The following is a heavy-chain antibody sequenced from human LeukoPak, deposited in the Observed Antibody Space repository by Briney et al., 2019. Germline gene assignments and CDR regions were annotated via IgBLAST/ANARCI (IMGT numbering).Heavy chain of an antibody. J-gene: IGHJ6*02. CDR1: GYPFSDYY. V-gene: IGHV1-46*01. CDR2: INPSGGST. D-gene: IGHD3-22*01. Sequence: AASVTVSCKASGYPFSDYYLHWVRQAPGQGLEWMGIINPSGGSTSYAQKYQDRVTMTRDTSTSMVYMNLSSLKSEDTAVYYCARGRIYSSGYPRMGMDVWGRGTTVTVSS. CDR3: ARGRIYSSGYPRMGMDV.